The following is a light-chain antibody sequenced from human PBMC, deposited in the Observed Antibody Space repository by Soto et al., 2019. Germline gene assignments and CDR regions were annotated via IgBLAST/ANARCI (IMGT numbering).Light chain of an antibody. CDR3: SSYTSNGTVV. CDR1: SSDVGGYNY. J-gene: IGLJ7*01. Sequence: QSVLTQPASVSGSPGQSITISCTGTSSDVGGYNYVSWYQHHPGKAPKLMLYEVSKRPSGVSNRFSGSKSGDTASLIISGLQAEDEADYYCSSYTSNGTVVFGGGTPLTVL. V-gene: IGLV2-14*01. CDR2: EVS.